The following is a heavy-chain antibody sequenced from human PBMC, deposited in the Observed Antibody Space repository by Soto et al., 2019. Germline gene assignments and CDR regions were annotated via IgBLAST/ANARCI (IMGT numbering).Heavy chain of an antibody. CDR1: GFSLSTSGVG. J-gene: IGHJ6*02. CDR2: IYWDDDK. D-gene: IGHD2-21*02. CDR3: IQSRCGGDCLQSYASHYYYGMDV. V-gene: IGHV2-5*02. Sequence: SGPTLVNPTQTLTLTCTFSGFSLSTSGVGVGWIRQPPGKALEWLALIYWDDDKRYSPSLRSRLTINKDTPKNQVVLTMTNMDPVDTATYYCIQSRCGGDCLQSYASHYYYGMDVWGQGTTVTVSS.